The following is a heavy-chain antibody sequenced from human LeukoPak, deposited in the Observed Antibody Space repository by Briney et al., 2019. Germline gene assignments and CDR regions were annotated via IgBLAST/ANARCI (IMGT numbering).Heavy chain of an antibody. D-gene: IGHD2-8*02. CDR3: AKGDRGHCTGVMCYPFDY. CDR1: GFTYANYA. J-gene: IGHJ4*02. V-gene: IGHV3-23*01. CDR2: ITGTGGRGGI. Sequence: GASVRLSCVASGFTYANYAMNWVRQAPGKRLEWVASITGTGGRGGIYYADSVKGRFTISRDNSKNTLFLQMSSLRAEDTAVYHCAKGDRGHCTGVMCYPFDYWGQGTVVTVSS.